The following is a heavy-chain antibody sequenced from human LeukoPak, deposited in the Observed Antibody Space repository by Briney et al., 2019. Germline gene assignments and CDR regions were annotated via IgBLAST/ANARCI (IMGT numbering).Heavy chain of an antibody. CDR1: GFTFSSYA. D-gene: IGHD5-18*01. J-gene: IGHJ4*02. V-gene: IGHV3-23*01. CDR2: ISGSGGST. Sequence: GGSLRLSCAASGFTFSSYAMSWVRQAPGKGLEWVSAISGSGGSTYYADSVKGRFTISRDNSKNTLYLQMNSLRAEDTAVYYCAKDGAGKKGYSYGYPSQSFDYWGQGTLVTVSS. CDR3: AKDGAGKKGYSYGYPSQSFDY.